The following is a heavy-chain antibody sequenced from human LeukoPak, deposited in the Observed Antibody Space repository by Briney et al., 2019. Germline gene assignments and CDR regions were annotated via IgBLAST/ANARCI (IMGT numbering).Heavy chain of an antibody. J-gene: IGHJ4*02. D-gene: IGHD2-21*02. CDR2: INHSGST. V-gene: IGHV4-34*01. CDR1: GGSFSDYY. Sequence: SETLSLTRAVYGGSFSDYYWTWFRQPPGKGLEWIGEINHSGSTNHNTSLKSRVTISVDTSKNQFSLKLRSVTAADTAVYYCARRYSGGGCYNYWGQGTLITVSS. CDR3: ARRYSGGGCYNY.